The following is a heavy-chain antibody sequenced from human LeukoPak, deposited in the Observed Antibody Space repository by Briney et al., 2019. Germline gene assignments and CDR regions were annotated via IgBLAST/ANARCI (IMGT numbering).Heavy chain of an antibody. J-gene: IGHJ6*02. CDR1: GGSFSNYY. D-gene: IGHD1-14*01. Sequence: SETLSLTCTVSGGSFSNYYWSWIRQPAGKGLEWIGRIYTSGSTNYNPSVKSRVTMSVDTSNNQFSLKLTSVTASDTAVYYCARQPPQYYGMDVWGQGTTVTVSS. V-gene: IGHV4-4*07. CDR3: ARQPPQYYGMDV. CDR2: IYTSGST.